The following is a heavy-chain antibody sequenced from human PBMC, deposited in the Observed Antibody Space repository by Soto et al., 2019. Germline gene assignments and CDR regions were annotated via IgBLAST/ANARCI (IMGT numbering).Heavy chain of an antibody. CDR1: GFTFTNFV. D-gene: IGHD3-10*02. J-gene: IGHJ3*02. CDR2: ISGSGTTT. Sequence: DVQLLESGGGLVQPGGSLILSCVASGFTFTNFVMSWVRQTPGKGLEYVSSISGSGTTTYYADSMKGRFVISRDNSKNTLYLQIDSLRVDDTAIYHCAKALPLVRDAFEIWGQGTVVTVS. CDR3: AKALPLVRDAFEI. V-gene: IGHV3-23*01.